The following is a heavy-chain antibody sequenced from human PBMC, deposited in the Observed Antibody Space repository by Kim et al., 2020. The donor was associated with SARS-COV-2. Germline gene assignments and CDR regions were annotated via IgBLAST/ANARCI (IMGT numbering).Heavy chain of an antibody. D-gene: IGHD1-7*01. J-gene: IGHJ4*02. V-gene: IGHV3-66*02. CDR3: ARSLDTNFL. Sequence: GGSLRLSCAAFGFTVSNNYMSWVRQAPGTGLEWVSVMYSGGRANYADSVKGRFTISRDNAKNTVDLQMNSLRAEDTALYYCARSLDTNFLWGQGTLVTVAA. CDR2: MYSGGRA. CDR1: GFTVSNNY.